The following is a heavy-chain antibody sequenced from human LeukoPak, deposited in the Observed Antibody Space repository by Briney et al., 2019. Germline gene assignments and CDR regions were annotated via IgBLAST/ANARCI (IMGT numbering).Heavy chain of an antibody. V-gene: IGHV4-30-4*01. CDR2: IYYSGST. D-gene: IGHD4-17*01. CDR1: GGSISSGDYY. Sequence: SQTLSLTCTVSGGSISSGDYYWSWIRQPPGKGLEWIGYIYYSGSTYYNPSLKSRVTISVDTSKNQFSLKLSSVTAADTAVYYCARVRTVTTWYFDYWGQGTLATVSS. CDR3: ARVRTVTTWYFDY. J-gene: IGHJ4*02.